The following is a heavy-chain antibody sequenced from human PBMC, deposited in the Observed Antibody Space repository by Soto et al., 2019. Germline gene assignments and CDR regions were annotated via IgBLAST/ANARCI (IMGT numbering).Heavy chain of an antibody. V-gene: IGHV5-10-1*01. CDR3: ARLYGSGSYYYYYGMDV. CDR1: GYSFTSYL. J-gene: IGHJ6*02. D-gene: IGHD3-10*01. CDR2: IDPSDSYT. Sequence: GQSLKISCKGSGYSFTSYLISWVRQKPGKGLEWMGRIDPSDSYTNYSPSFQGHVTISADKSISTAYLQWSSLKASDTAMYYCARLYGSGSYYYYYGMDVWGQGTTVTVSS.